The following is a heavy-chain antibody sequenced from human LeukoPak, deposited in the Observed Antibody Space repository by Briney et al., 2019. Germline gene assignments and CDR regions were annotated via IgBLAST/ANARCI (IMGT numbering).Heavy chain of an antibody. CDR1: GGTFSSYA. D-gene: IGHD5-18*01. J-gene: IGHJ4*02. Sequence: ASVKVSCKASGGTFSSYAISWVRQAPGQGLEWMGGIIPIFGTANYAQKFQGRITITTDESTSTAYMELSSLRSEDTAVYYCARDRGGRGYSYGEYYFDYWGQGTLVTVSS. CDR3: ARDRGGRGYSYGEYYFDY. V-gene: IGHV1-69*05. CDR2: IIPIFGTA.